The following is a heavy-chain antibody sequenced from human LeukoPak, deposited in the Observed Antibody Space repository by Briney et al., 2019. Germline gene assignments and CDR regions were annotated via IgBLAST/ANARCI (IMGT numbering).Heavy chain of an antibody. V-gene: IGHV4-59*01. CDR2: IYYSGST. CDR3: ARGRRSGYDTRYWYFDL. CDR1: GGSISSYY. Sequence: SETLSLTCTVSGGSISSYYWSWIRQPPGKGLEWIGYIYYSGSTNYNPSLKSRVTISVDTSKNQFSLKLSSVTAADTAVYYCARGRRSGYDTRYWYFDLWGRGTLVTVSS. D-gene: IGHD5-12*01. J-gene: IGHJ2*01.